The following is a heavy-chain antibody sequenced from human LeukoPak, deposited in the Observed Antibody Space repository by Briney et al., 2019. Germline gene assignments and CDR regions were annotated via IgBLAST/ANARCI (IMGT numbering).Heavy chain of an antibody. CDR2: ISSSSSYI. D-gene: IGHD6-13*01. V-gene: IGHV3-21*01. J-gene: IGHJ4*02. CDR3: ARDKGRIAAAGKYVPYYFDY. Sequence: GGSLRLSCAASGFTFSSYSMNWVRQAPGKGLEWVSSISSSSSYIYYADSVKGRFTISRDNAKNSLYLQMNSLRAEDTAVYYCARDKGRIAAAGKYVPYYFDYWGQETLVTVSS. CDR1: GFTFSSYS.